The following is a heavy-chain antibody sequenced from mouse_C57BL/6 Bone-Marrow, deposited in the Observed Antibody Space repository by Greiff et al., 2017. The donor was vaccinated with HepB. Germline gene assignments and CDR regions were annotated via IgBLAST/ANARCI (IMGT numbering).Heavy chain of an antibody. CDR1: GYTFTSYW. J-gene: IGHJ4*01. Sequence: EVKLVESGTVLARPGASVKMSCKTSGYTFTSYWMHWVKQRPGQGLEWIGAIYPGNSDTSYNQKFKGKAKLTAVTSASTAYMELSSLTNEDSAVYYCTSDYDGYYAMDYWGQGTSVTVSS. V-gene: IGHV1-5*01. D-gene: IGHD2-4*01. CDR3: TSDYDGYYAMDY. CDR2: IYPGNSDT.